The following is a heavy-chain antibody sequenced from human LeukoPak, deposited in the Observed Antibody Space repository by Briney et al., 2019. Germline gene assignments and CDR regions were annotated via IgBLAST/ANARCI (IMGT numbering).Heavy chain of an antibody. V-gene: IGHV3-66*01. CDR1: GFTVSSNY. J-gene: IGHJ4*02. Sequence: GGSLRLSCVASGFTVSSNYMSWVRQAPGKGLEWVSVIYSGGSTYYADSVKGRFTISRDNSKNTLYLQMNSLRAEDTAVYYCAREVMYSYGYDYWGREPWSPSPQ. D-gene: IGHD5-18*01. CDR2: IYSGGST. CDR3: AREVMYSYGYDY.